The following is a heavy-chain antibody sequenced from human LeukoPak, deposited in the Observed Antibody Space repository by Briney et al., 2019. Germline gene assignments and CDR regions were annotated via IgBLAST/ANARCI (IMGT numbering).Heavy chain of an antibody. CDR1: GGTFSSYA. V-gene: IGHV1-69*04. CDR2: IIPIFGIA. Sequence: ASVNVSCKASGGTFSSYAISWVRQAPGQGLEWMGRIIPIFGIANYAQKFQGRVTITADKSTSTAYMELSSLRSEDTAVYYCATRKCGGDCYSDYYYGMDVWGQGTTVTVSS. J-gene: IGHJ6*02. D-gene: IGHD2-21*02. CDR3: ATRKCGGDCYSDYYYGMDV.